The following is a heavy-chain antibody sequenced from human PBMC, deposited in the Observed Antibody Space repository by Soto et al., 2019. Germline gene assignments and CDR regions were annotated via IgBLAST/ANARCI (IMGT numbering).Heavy chain of an antibody. D-gene: IGHD1-26*01. J-gene: IGHJ4*02. CDR3: ARPKEIGSGNCYDY. CDR2: IYPGDSDT. V-gene: IGHV5-51*01. CDR1: GYSFTNYW. Sequence: GESLKITCKGSGYSFTNYWIAWVRQMPGKGLESMGIIYPGDSDTRYSPSFQGQVTISADKSISTAYLSWSSLKASESAMYYGARPKEIGSGNCYDYCGQRTLVTTSS.